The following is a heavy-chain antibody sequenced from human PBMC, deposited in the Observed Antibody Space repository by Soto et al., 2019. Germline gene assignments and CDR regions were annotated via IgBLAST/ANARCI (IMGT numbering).Heavy chain of an antibody. Sequence: PGGSLRLSCAASGFTFSSYAMHWVRQAPGKGLEWVAVISYDGSNKYYADSVKGRFTISRDNSKNTLYLQMNSLRAEDTAVYYCARGPGFITMDKTDYWGQGTLVTVSS. CDR3: ARGPGFITMDKTDY. V-gene: IGHV3-30-3*01. CDR2: ISYDGSNK. CDR1: GFTFSSYA. J-gene: IGHJ4*02. D-gene: IGHD3-10*01.